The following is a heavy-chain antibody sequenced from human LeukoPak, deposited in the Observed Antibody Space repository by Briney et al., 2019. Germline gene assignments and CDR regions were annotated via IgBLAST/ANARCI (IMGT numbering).Heavy chain of an antibody. Sequence: QPGGSLRLSCAASGFTFSSYAMHWVRQAPGKGLEWVAVISYDGSNKYYADSVKGRFTISRDNSKNTLYLQMNSLRAEDTAVYYCARDRGRYYMDVWGKGTTVTISS. CDR1: GFTFSSYA. J-gene: IGHJ6*03. CDR2: ISYDGSNK. D-gene: IGHD6-25*01. V-gene: IGHV3-30*04. CDR3: ARDRGRYYMDV.